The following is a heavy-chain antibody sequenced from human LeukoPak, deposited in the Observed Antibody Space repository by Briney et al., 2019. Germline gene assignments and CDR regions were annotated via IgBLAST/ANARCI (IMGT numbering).Heavy chain of an antibody. CDR3: VKDCSGYGTYYFDY. CDR2: ISSNGGST. CDR1: GFTFSSYA. J-gene: IGHJ4*02. Sequence: GGSLRLSCSASGFTFSSYAMHWVRQAPGKGLEYVSAISSNGGSTYYADSVKGRFTISRDNSKNTLYLQMSSLRAEDTAVHYCVKDCSGYGTYYFDYWGQGTLVTVSS. V-gene: IGHV3-64D*06. D-gene: IGHD5-12*01.